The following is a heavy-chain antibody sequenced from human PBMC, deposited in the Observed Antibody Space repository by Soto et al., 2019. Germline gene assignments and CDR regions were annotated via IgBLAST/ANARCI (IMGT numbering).Heavy chain of an antibody. CDR1: GGTFSSYA. Sequence: QVQLVQSGAEVKKPGSSVKVSCKASGGTFSSYAISWVRQAPGQGLEWMGGIIPIFGTANYAQKFQGRVTITADESTSTAYMELSSLRSEDTAVYYCARAALRTAMVNAPKYGMDVWGQGTTVTVSS. D-gene: IGHD5-18*01. CDR2: IIPIFGTA. J-gene: IGHJ6*02. CDR3: ARAALRTAMVNAPKYGMDV. V-gene: IGHV1-69*01.